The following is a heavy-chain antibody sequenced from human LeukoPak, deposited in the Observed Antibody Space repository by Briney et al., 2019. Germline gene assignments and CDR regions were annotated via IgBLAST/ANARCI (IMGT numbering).Heavy chain of an antibody. J-gene: IGHJ5*02. V-gene: IGHV4-61*09. CDR2: IYTSGST. Sequence: SETLSLTCTVSGGSISSGSYYWSWIRQPAGKGLEWIGHIYTSGSTNYNPSLKSRVTISVDMSKNQFSMKLSSVTAADTAVYYCASALWFGELELDPWGQGTLVTVSS. D-gene: IGHD3-10*01. CDR3: ASALWFGELELDP. CDR1: GGSISSGSYY.